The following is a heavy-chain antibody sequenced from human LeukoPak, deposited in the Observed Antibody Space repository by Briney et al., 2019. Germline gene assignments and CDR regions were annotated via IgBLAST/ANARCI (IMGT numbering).Heavy chain of an antibody. CDR3: AKDVRGWFDP. J-gene: IGHJ5*02. Sequence: AISGSGGSTYYADSVKGRFTISRDNSKNTLYLQMNSLRAEDTAVYYCAKDVRGWFDPWGQGTLVTVSS. D-gene: IGHD2/OR15-2a*01. V-gene: IGHV3-23*01. CDR2: ISGSGGST.